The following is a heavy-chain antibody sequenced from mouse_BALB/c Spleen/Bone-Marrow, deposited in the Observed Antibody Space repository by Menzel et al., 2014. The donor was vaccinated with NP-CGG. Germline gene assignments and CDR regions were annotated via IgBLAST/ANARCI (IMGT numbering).Heavy chain of an antibody. CDR2: IDPATGNT. Sequence: EVKLVESGAELVKPGASVKLSCTASGFNFKDTYMHWVKQRPEQGPEWIGRIDPATGNTKYDPKFQDKATVTADKSSNTAYLQLSSLTSEDSAVYYCARVQFLRSRGLDYWGQGTTLTVSS. CDR1: GFNFKDTY. J-gene: IGHJ2*01. V-gene: IGHV14-3*02. D-gene: IGHD1-1*01. CDR3: ARVQFLRSRGLDY.